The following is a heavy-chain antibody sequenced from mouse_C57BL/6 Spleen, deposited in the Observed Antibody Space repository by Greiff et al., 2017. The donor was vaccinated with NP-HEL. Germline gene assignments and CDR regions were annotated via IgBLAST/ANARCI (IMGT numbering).Heavy chain of an antibody. CDR1: GFTFSDYG. D-gene: IGHD4-1*01. CDR3: ARENWESSWFAY. Sequence: EVKLVESGGGLVKPGGSLKLSCAASGFTFSDYGMHWVRQAPEKGLEWVAYISSGSSTIYYADTVKGRFTISRDNAKNTLFLQMTSLRSEDTAMYYCARENWESSWFAYWGQGTLVTVSA. J-gene: IGHJ3*01. CDR2: ISSGSSTI. V-gene: IGHV5-17*01.